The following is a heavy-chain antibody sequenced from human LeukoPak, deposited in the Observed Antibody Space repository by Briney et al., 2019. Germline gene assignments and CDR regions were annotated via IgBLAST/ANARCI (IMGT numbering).Heavy chain of an antibody. CDR2: ISSSSSYI. J-gene: IGHJ4*02. CDR3: ARDLN. CDR1: GFTFDDYG. V-gene: IGHV3-21*01. Sequence: KSGGSLRLSCAASGFTFDDYGMSWVRQAPGKGLEWVSSISSSSSYIYYADSVKGRFTISRDNAKNSLYLQMNSLRAEDTAVYYCARDLNWGQGTLVTVSS.